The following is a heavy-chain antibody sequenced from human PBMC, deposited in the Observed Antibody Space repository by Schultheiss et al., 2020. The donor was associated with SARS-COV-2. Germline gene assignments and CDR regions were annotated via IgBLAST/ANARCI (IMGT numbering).Heavy chain of an antibody. D-gene: IGHD3-10*01. J-gene: IGHJ4*02. Sequence: GGSLRLSCAASGFTFSDYYMSWVRQAPGKGLEWVSAISGSGGSTYYADSVKGRFTISRDNSKNTLYLQMNSLRAEDTAVYYCAREGMVRGPFDYWGQGTLVTVSS. CDR2: ISGSGGST. V-gene: IGHV3-23*01. CDR1: GFTFSDYY. CDR3: AREGMVRGPFDY.